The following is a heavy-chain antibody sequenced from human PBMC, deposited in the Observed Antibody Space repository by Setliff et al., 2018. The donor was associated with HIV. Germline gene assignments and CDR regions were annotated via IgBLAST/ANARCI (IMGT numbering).Heavy chain of an antibody. CDR3: ARGRSCSSSSCYLVYYYYYGMDV. CDR2: IIHTGST. Sequence: SETLSLTCAVYGGSFSGYYWSWIRQSPGKGLEWIGEIIHTGSTNYNPSLKSRVTISVDPSKNQFSLRLSSVTAADTAVYYCARGRSCSSSSCYLVYYYYYGMDVWGHGSTVTVSS. V-gene: IGHV4-34*01. CDR1: GGSFSGYY. J-gene: IGHJ6*02. D-gene: IGHD2-2*01.